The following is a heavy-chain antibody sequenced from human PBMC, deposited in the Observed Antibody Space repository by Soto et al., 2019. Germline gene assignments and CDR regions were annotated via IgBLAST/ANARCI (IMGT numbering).Heavy chain of an antibody. J-gene: IGHJ6*01. CDR1: GYTFTSYA. Sequence: QVQLVQAGAEVKKPGASVTVSCKASGYTFTSYAMHWVRQAPGQRLEWMGWINAGNGNTKYSQKFQGRVTITRDTSASTAYMELSSLRSEDTAVYYCARDLYDILTGYYYYDYGMDVW. CDR3: ARDLYDILTGYYYYDYGMDV. D-gene: IGHD3-9*01. CDR2: INAGNGNT. V-gene: IGHV1-3*01.